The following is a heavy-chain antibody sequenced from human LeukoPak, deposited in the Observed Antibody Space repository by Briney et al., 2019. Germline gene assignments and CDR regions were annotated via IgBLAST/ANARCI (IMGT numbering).Heavy chain of an antibody. D-gene: IGHD1-26*01. J-gene: IGHJ6*03. CDR1: RGTFSSYA. V-gene: IGHV1-69*05. CDR3: ARGPYSGSYRGLEEYYYYYYYMDV. CDR2: IIPIFGTA. Sequence: SVKVSCKASRGTFSSYAISWVRQAPGQGLEWVGGIIPIFGTANYAQKFQGRVTITTDESTSTAYMELSSLRSEDTAVYYCARGPYSGSYRGLEEYYYYYYYMDVWGKGTTVTVSS.